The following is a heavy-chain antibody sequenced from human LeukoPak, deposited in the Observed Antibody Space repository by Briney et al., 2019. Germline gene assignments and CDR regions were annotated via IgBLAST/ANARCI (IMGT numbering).Heavy chain of an antibody. J-gene: IGHJ4*02. V-gene: IGHV4-39*01. CDR3: ARHWAFGSGVVYYFDS. CDR1: GASIIDSPHR. Sequence: SETLSLTCTVSGASIIDSPHRWAWIRQPPGKGLEWIGDIHYSGFTSYNPPLSSRFTLSVDTSKNQVSLRLASAAAADTAVYFCARHWAFGSGVVYYFDSWGQGTLVTVSS. D-gene: IGHD3-3*01. CDR2: IHYSGFT.